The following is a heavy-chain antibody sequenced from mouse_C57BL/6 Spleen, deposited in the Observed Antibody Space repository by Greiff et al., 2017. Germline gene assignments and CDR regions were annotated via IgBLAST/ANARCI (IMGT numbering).Heavy chain of an antibody. V-gene: IGHV1-15*01. J-gene: IGHJ3*01. D-gene: IGHD1-1*01. CDR1: GYTFTDYE. CDR3: TRRVGNYGSSPAWFAY. CDR2: IDPETGGT. Sequence: VQLQQSGAELVRPGASVTLSCKASGYTFTDYEMHWVKQTPVHGLEWIGAIDPETGGTAYNQKFNGKAILTADKSSSTAYMELRSLTSEDSAVDYCTRRVGNYGSSPAWFAYWGQGTRVTVSA.